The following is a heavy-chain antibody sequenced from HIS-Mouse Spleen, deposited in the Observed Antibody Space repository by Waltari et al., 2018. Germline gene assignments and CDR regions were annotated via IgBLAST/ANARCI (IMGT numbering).Heavy chain of an antibody. CDR2: TYYSGDP. V-gene: IGHV4-39*07. J-gene: IGHJ2*01. CDR3: AREIPYSSSWYDWYFDL. Sequence: QLQLQESGPGLVKPSETLSLTCTVSGGSISSSSYYWGWIRQPPGTGLVWIGSTYYSGDPHYNPSLKSRVTISVDTSKNQFSLKLSSVTAADTAVYYCAREIPYSSSWYDWYFDLWGRGTLVTVSS. CDR1: GGSISSSSYY. D-gene: IGHD6-13*01.